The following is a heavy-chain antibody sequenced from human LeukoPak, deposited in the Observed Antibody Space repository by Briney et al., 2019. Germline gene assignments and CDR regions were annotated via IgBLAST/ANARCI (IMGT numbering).Heavy chain of an antibody. CDR3: ARVPLGVWYYFDY. J-gene: IGHJ4*02. V-gene: IGHV4-59*01. Sequence: PSETLSLTCTVSGGSISSYYWSWIRQPPGKGLEWIGYIYYSGSTNYNPSLKSRVTISVDTSKNQFSLKLSSVTAADTAVYYCARVPLGVWYYFDYWGQGTLVTVSS. CDR2: IYYSGST. CDR1: GGSISSYY. D-gene: IGHD3-16*01.